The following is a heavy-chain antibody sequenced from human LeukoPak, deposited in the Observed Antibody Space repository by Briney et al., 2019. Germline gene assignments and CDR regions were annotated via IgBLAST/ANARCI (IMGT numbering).Heavy chain of an antibody. CDR3: ARVSGVYSSSWYVYYFDY. V-gene: IGHV1-8*01. D-gene: IGHD6-13*01. Sequence: GASVKVSCKASGYTFTSYDINWVRQATGQGLEWMGWMNPNSGNTGYAQKFQGRVTMTRNTSISTAYMELSSLRSDDTAVYYCARVSGVYSSSWYVYYFDYWGQGTLVTVSS. J-gene: IGHJ4*02. CDR2: MNPNSGNT. CDR1: GYTFTSYD.